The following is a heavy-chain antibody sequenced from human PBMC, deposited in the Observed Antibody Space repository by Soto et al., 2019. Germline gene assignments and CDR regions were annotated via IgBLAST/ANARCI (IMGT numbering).Heavy chain of an antibody. D-gene: IGHD6-19*01. J-gene: IGHJ4*02. CDR2: ISAYNGNT. CDR3: ARADLTLSSGWYIGTYYFDY. V-gene: IGHV1-18*01. CDR1: GYTFTSYG. Sequence: ASVKVSCKASGYTFTSYGISWVRQAPGQGLEWMGWISAYNGNTNYAQKLQGRVTMTTDTSTSTAYMELRSLRSDDTAVYYCARADLTLSSGWYIGTYYFDYWGQGTLVTVSS.